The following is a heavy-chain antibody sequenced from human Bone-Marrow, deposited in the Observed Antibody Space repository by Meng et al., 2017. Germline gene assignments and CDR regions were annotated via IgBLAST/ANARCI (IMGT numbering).Heavy chain of an antibody. Sequence: LSLTCAASGFTFSSYGMHWVRQAPGKGLEWVAVIWYDGSNKYYADSVKGRFTISRDNSKNTLYLQMNSLRAEDTAVYYCARETPIEYSSSSRGFGYYYGMDVWGQGTTVTVSS. D-gene: IGHD6-6*01. CDR2: IWYDGSNK. V-gene: IGHV3-33*01. CDR3: ARETPIEYSSSSRGFGYYYGMDV. CDR1: GFTFSSYG. J-gene: IGHJ6*02.